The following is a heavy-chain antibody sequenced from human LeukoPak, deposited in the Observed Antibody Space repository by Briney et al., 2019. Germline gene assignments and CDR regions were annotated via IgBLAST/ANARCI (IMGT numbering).Heavy chain of an antibody. J-gene: IGHJ6*03. CDR3: ARRFTMVRGVMGYYYMDV. CDR2: ISSSSSYI. D-gene: IGHD3-10*01. Sequence: PGGSLRLSCAASGFTFSSYAMSWVRQAPGKGLEWVSSISSSSSYIYYADSVKGRFTISRDNAKNSLYLQMNSLRAEDTAVYYCARRFTMVRGVMGYYYMDVWGKGTTVTVSS. V-gene: IGHV3-21*01. CDR1: GFTFSSYA.